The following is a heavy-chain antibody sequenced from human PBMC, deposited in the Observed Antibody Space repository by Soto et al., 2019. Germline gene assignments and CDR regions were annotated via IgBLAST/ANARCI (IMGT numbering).Heavy chain of an antibody. V-gene: IGHV1-69*12. J-gene: IGHJ2*01. CDR2: IIPIFGTT. CDR1: GCTFSSYA. D-gene: IGHD2-15*01. Sequence: QVQLVQSGAEVKKPGSSVKVSCKASGCTFSSYAIRWVRQAPGQGLEWMGGIIPIFGTTNYAQKFQGRVTITADESTSTAYMELSSLRSEDTAMYYCARVVTVVKSFHYWYFDLWGRGTLVTVSS. CDR3: ARVVTVVKSFHYWYFDL.